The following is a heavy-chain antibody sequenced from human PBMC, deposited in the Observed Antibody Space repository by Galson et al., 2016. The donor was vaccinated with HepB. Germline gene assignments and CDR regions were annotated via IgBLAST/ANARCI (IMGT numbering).Heavy chain of an antibody. V-gene: IGHV2-70*01. Sequence: PALVKPTQTLTLPCSFSGFPLSSSGMSVSWIRQPPGKALEWLALIDWTDVKYYNISLRTRLTISKATSTNQVVLTMTNVDPADTATYYCTRSMWFVTYYFDYWGRGTLVTVSS. CDR3: TRSMWFVTYYFDY. J-gene: IGHJ4*02. CDR1: GFPLSSSGMS. D-gene: IGHD3-10*01. CDR2: IDWTDVK.